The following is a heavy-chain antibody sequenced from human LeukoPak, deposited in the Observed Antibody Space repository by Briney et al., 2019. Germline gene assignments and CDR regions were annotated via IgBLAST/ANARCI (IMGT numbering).Heavy chain of an antibody. V-gene: IGHV3-30-3*01. D-gene: IGHD5-12*01. J-gene: IGHJ3*02. CDR1: GFTFSSSV. Sequence: QTGGSLRLSCAASGFTFSSSVMLWVRQAPGKGLEWVALISCDGSTKDSVKGRFTISRDNSKNTLFLQMNSLRAEDTALYYCARAGGYDAFDIWGQGTLVTVSS. CDR3: ARAGGYDAFDI. CDR2: ISCDGST.